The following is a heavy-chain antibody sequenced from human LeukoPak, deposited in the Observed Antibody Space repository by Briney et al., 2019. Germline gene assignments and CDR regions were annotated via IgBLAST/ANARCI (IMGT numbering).Heavy chain of an antibody. CDR3: AIELDGSSGCDY. J-gene: IGHJ4*02. D-gene: IGHD6-13*01. Sequence: ASVKVSCKSSGYTFTGYFMHRVGQAPGQGLEWMGWINPNSGGTNYAQKFQGRVIMTRDTSISTAYIELSRLRSDDTAVYYCAIELDGSSGCDYWGQGTLVTVSS. V-gene: IGHV1-2*02. CDR2: INPNSGGT. CDR1: GYTFTGYF.